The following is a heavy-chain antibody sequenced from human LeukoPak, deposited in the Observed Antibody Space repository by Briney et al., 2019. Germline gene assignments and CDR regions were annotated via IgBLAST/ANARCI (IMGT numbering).Heavy chain of an antibody. Sequence: PGESLRLSCAASGFTFSSYEMNWVRQAPGKGLQWVSYISSSDSSTIYYADSVKGRFTISRDNAKNSLYLQMNSLRAEDTAVYYCARDRGYHDAFDIWGQGTMVTVS. CDR1: GFTFSSYE. CDR3: ARDRGYHDAFDI. D-gene: IGHD3-22*01. J-gene: IGHJ3*02. V-gene: IGHV3-48*03. CDR2: ISSSDSSTI.